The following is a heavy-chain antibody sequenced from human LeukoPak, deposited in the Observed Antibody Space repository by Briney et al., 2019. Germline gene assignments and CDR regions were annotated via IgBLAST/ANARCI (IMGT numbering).Heavy chain of an antibody. CDR1: GFTFSDYA. J-gene: IGHJ4*02. V-gene: IGHV3-23*01. Sequence: PGGSLRLSCTASGFTFSDYAMSWVRQAPGKGLEWVSAIRGSGGSTYYADSVKGRFTISRDNSKNTLSLQMNSLRAEDTAIYYCAKDWDDYGDYLPLDYWGQGTLVTVSS. CDR2: IRGSGGST. CDR3: AKDWDDYGDYLPLDY. D-gene: IGHD4-17*01.